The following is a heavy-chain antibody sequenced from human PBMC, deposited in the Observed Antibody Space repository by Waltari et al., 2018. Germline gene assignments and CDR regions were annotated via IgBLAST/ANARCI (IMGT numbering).Heavy chain of an antibody. CDR3: AREGEDCSGGSCYSIDFQH. J-gene: IGHJ1*01. CDR2: IYYSGST. V-gene: IGHV4-39*07. CDR1: GGSISSSSYY. D-gene: IGHD2-15*01. Sequence: QLQLQESGPGLVKPSETLSLTCTVSGGSISSSSYYWGWIRQPPGKGLEWIGSIYYSGSTYSNPALKSRVTISVDTSKNQFSLKLSSVTAADTAVYYCAREGEDCSGGSCYSIDFQHWGQGTLVTVSS.